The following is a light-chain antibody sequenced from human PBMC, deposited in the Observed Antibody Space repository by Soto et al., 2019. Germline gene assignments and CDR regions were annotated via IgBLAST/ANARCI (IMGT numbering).Light chain of an antibody. CDR3: QKYNTVPAT. CDR2: SAS. Sequence: DIQMTQSPPSLSASVGDRVTIPCRASQGIGNSLAWYQQKPGTVPKLLIYSASTLQSGVPSRFSGSGSGTDFTLTISSLQPEDVAAYYCQKYNTVPATFGQGTRLEIK. CDR1: QGIGNS. V-gene: IGKV1-27*01. J-gene: IGKJ5*01.